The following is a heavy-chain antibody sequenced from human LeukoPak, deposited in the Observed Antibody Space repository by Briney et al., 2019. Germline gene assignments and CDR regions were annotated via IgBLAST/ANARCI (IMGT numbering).Heavy chain of an antibody. V-gene: IGHV5-51*01. CDR2: IYPGDSDT. CDR1: GYSFTSYW. D-gene: IGHD3-22*01. Sequence: GESLKISCKGSGYSFTSYWIGWVRQMPGKGLEWVGIIYPGDSDTRYSPSFQGQVTISADKSISTAFLQWSSLKASDTAMYYCARLSYDSSDFHYMDVWGKGTTVTISS. J-gene: IGHJ6*03. CDR3: ARLSYDSSDFHYMDV.